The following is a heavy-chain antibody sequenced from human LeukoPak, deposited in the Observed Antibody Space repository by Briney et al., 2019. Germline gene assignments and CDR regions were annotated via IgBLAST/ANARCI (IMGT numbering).Heavy chain of an antibody. CDR3: ARGFGDKHAKDY. CDR1: GYAFTSYD. CDR2: MNPNSGNT. J-gene: IGHJ4*02. D-gene: IGHD3-10*01. V-gene: IGHV1-8*01. Sequence: ASVKVSCKASGYAFTSYDINWVRQATGQGLEWMGWMNPNSGNTGYAQKFQGRVTMTRNTSISTAYMELSSLRSEDTAVYYCARGFGDKHAKDYWGQGTLVTVSS.